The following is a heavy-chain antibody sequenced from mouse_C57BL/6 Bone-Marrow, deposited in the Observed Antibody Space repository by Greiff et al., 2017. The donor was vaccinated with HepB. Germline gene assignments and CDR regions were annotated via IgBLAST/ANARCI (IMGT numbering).Heavy chain of an antibody. CDR1: GFSFNTYA. D-gene: IGHD1-1*01. CDR2: IRSKSNNYAT. Sequence: EVMLVESGGGLVQPKGSLKLSCAASGFSFNTYAMNWVRQAPGKGLEWVARIRSKSNNYATYYADSVKDRFTISRDDSESLLDLQMNKLKTEDTAMYYCVRLYYGSSYAMDYWGQGTSVTVSS. J-gene: IGHJ4*01. V-gene: IGHV10-1*01. CDR3: VRLYYGSSYAMDY.